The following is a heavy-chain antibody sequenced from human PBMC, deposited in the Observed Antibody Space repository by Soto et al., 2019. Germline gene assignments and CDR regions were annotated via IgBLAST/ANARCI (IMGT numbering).Heavy chain of an antibody. Sequence: PGGSMRLSCAASGFTFSSYGMHWVRQAPGKGLEWVAVIWYDGSNKYYADSVKGRFTISRDNSKNTLYLQMNSLRAEDTAVYYSARSFSSPYFDYWGQGTLVTVSS. CDR3: ARSFSSPYFDY. CDR2: IWYDGSNK. D-gene: IGHD2-15*01. V-gene: IGHV3-33*01. CDR1: GFTFSSYG. J-gene: IGHJ4*02.